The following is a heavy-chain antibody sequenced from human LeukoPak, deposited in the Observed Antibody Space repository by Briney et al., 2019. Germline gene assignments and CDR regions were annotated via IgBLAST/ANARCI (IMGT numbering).Heavy chain of an antibody. CDR1: GFTFSSYG. V-gene: IGHV3-33*01. D-gene: IGHD5-24*01. CDR3: AREAREEMATSIFDY. Sequence: GRSLRLSCAASGFTFSSYGMHWVRQAPGKGLEWVAVIWYDGSNKYYADSVKGRFTISRDNSKNTLYLQMNSLRAEDTAVYYCAREAREEMATSIFDYWGQGALVTVSS. J-gene: IGHJ4*02. CDR2: IWYDGSNK.